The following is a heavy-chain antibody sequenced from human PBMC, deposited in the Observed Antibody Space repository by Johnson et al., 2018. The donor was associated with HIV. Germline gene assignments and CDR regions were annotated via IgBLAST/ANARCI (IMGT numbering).Heavy chain of an antibody. J-gene: IGHJ3*02. V-gene: IGHV3-30*02. CDR1: GFTFSTFG. D-gene: IGHD3-10*01. CDR3: ARARRVRGVIIPDAFDI. Sequence: QMQLVESGGGVVQPGGSLRLSCSASGFTFSTFGMHWVRQAPGKGLEWVAFIRYDGSDKYYGDSVKGRFTISRDNSKNTLYLQMNSLRAEDTAVYYCARARRVRGVIIPDAFDIWGQGTMVTVSS. CDR2: IRYDGSDK.